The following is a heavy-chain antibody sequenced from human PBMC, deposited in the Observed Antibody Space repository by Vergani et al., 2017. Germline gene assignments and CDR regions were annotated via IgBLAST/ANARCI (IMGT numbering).Heavy chain of an antibody. V-gene: IGHV3-49*04. J-gene: IGHJ4*02. D-gene: IGHD5-18*01. Sequence: EVQLLQSGGGVIQPRGSVRLSCAASVFTFSACPMTWVRQAPGKGLGWVAFIRNKAYGGTTEYAASVKGRFTISRDDSKRLAYLQLSGLKTENTAVYFCSSGRGYSFGYSDYWGQGTLVTVSS. CDR3: SSGRGYSFGYSDY. CDR2: IRNKAYGGTT. CDR1: VFTFSACP.